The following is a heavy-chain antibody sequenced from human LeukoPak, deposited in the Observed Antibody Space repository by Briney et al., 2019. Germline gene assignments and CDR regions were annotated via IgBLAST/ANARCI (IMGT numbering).Heavy chain of an antibody. J-gene: IGHJ5*02. V-gene: IGHV1-69*01. CDR3: ARDLYGELGWFDP. Sequence: SVKVSCKASGGTFSSYAISWVRQAPGQGLEWMGGIIPIFGTANYARKFRGRVTITADESTSTAYMELSSLRSEDTAVYYCARDLYGELGWFDPWGQGTLVTVSS. CDR2: IIPIFGTA. CDR1: GGTFSSYA. D-gene: IGHD1-26*01.